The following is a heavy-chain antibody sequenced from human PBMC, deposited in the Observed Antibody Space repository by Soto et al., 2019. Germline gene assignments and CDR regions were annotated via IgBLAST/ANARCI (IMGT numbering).Heavy chain of an antibody. CDR3: ARHNGPLYVGYYYDMDV. CDR1: GGYIISSSCY. Sequence: SETMCVTCTVAGGYIISSSCYWGWNRKPPGKGLEWIGSIYYSGYTYYNPSLKSRVTISVDTSKNQFSLKLSSVTAADTAVYYCARHNGPLYVGYYYDMDVWGQGTTVTVSS. V-gene: IGHV4-39*01. D-gene: IGHD3-16*01. CDR2: IYYSGYT. J-gene: IGHJ6*02.